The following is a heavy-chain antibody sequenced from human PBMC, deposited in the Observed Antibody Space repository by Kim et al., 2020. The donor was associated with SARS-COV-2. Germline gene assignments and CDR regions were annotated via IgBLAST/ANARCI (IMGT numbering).Heavy chain of an antibody. CDR3: ARDQGRRGHDAFDI. J-gene: IGHJ3*02. V-gene: IGHV3-48*02. Sequence: ADSVKGRFTISRDNAKNSLYLQMNSLRDEDTAVYYCARDQGRRGHDAFDIWGQGTMVTVSS. D-gene: IGHD6-25*01.